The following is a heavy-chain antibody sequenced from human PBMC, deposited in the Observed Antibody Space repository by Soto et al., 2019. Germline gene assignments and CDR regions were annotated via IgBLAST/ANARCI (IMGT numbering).Heavy chain of an antibody. J-gene: IGHJ5*02. V-gene: IGHV4-59*01. Sequence: LTYTVPEGNSGSFGWSRILKKKKKGLEWIGYIYYRWSTNYNPSLKSRVPISVDTSKNRFSLRLSSVTAADTAVYYCALYLGYCSSASFYPGFDLRGPRTFVT. CDR2: IYYRWST. CDR3: ALYLGYCSSASFYPGFDL. CDR1: EGNSGSFG. D-gene: IGHD2-2*01.